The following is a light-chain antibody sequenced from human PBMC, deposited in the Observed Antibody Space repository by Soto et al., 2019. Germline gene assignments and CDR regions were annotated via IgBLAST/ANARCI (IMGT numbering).Light chain of an antibody. Sequence: QSVFTQPPSVSAAPGQKVIISCSGSSSNLGSNYVSWYQQLPGTAPKLLIYDKNERPSGIPDRFSASKSGTSATLGITGLQNGDEADYYCGAWDHSLNVGVFGGGTKVTVL. CDR2: DKN. CDR1: SSNLGSNY. J-gene: IGLJ3*02. CDR3: GAWDHSLNVGV. V-gene: IGLV1-51*01.